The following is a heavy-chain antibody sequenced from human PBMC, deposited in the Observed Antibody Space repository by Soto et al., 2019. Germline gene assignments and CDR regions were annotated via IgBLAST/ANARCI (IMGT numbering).Heavy chain of an antibody. CDR2: ISSSSSYI. J-gene: IGHJ4*02. CDR1: GITFSRYA. Sequence: GGSLRLSCAASGITFSRYAMSWVRQGPRKGLEWVSSISSSSSYIYYADSVKGRFTISRDNAKNSLYLQMNSLRAEDTAVYYCASEVASSGYFDYWGQGTLVTVSS. CDR3: ASEVASSGYFDY. D-gene: IGHD3-22*01. V-gene: IGHV3-21*01.